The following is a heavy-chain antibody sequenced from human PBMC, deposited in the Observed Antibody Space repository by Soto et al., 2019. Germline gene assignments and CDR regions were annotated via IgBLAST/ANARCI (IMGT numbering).Heavy chain of an antibody. D-gene: IGHD1-20*01. CDR2: IIPSIGTA. J-gene: IGHJ4*02. CDR1: GDTFSSYA. Sequence: QVQLVQSGAEVKKPGSSVKVSCKASGDTFSSYAISWVRQAPGQGLEWMGGIIPSIGTANYAQKFQGRVTITADASRSTAYMELSSLRSEDTVGYYWAIDAIAGTTWRYFDYWGQGTMVTVSS. CDR3: AIDAIAGTTWRYFDY. V-gene: IGHV1-69*01.